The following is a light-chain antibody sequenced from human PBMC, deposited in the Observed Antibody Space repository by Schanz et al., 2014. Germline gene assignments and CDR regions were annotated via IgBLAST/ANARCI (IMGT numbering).Light chain of an antibody. V-gene: IGLV1-40*01. CDR2: GNS. Sequence: QSVLTQPPSVSGAPGQRVTISCTGSSSNIGAGYDVHWYQQLPGTAPKLLIYGNSNRPSGVPDRFSGSKSGTSASLAITGLQAEDEADYYCCSFVGSSNVLFGGGTKLTVL. CDR3: CSFVGSSNVL. CDR1: SSNIGAGYD. J-gene: IGLJ3*02.